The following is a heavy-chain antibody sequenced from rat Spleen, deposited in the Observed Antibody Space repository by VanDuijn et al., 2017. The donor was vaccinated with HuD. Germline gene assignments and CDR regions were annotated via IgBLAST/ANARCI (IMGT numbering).Heavy chain of an antibody. J-gene: IGHJ3*01. CDR1: GFTFSNFD. CDR3: ARQDTSGYSNWFTY. Sequence: EVQLVESGGGLVQPGRSLKLSCAASGFTFSNFDMAWVRQAPTKGLEWVASISTGGANTYYRDSVKGRFSISRDNAKNTLYLQMDSLRSEDTATYYCARQDTSGYSNWFTYWGQGTLVTVSS. CDR2: ISTGGANT. D-gene: IGHD4-3*01. V-gene: IGHV5S13*01.